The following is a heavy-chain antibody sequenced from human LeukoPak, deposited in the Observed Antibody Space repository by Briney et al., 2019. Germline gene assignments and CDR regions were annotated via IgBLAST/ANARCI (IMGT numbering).Heavy chain of an antibody. D-gene: IGHD3-22*01. Sequence: PGGSLRLSCAASGFTFSSYGMHWVRQAPGKGLEWVANIKQDGSDKYYVDSVKGRFTISRDNAKNSLYLQMNSLRAEDTAVYYCARRTYDSSGYLLYSFDYWGQGTLVTVSS. CDR2: IKQDGSDK. CDR3: ARRTYDSSGYLLYSFDY. CDR1: GFTFSSYG. J-gene: IGHJ4*02. V-gene: IGHV3-7*01.